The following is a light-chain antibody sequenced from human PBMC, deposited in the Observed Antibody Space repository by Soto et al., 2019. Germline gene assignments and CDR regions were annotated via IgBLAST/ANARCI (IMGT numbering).Light chain of an antibody. Sequence: MTQSPSSVSASVGDRVTITCRASQVINNWLAWYQQKPGKAPNLLIYAAYTLQTGVPSRFSGSGSGNDFYLTISSLQHEDFATYYCQQANSFPSTFGPGTKVDIK. CDR3: QQANSFPST. V-gene: IGKV1-12*02. CDR2: AAY. CDR1: QVINNW. J-gene: IGKJ3*01.